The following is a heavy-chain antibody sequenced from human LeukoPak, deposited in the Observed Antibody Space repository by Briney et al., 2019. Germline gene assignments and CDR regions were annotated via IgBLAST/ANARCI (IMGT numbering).Heavy chain of an antibody. Sequence: ASAKVSCKASGYTFTSYGISWVRQAPGQGLEWMGWISPYNGNTNYAPKLQGRVTMTTDTATSTAYMELTSLTSDDTAVYYCARDRQCGYWGQGTLVTVSS. CDR1: GYTFTSYG. V-gene: IGHV1-18*01. D-gene: IGHD2-21*01. CDR3: ARDRQCGY. J-gene: IGHJ4*02. CDR2: ISPYNGNT.